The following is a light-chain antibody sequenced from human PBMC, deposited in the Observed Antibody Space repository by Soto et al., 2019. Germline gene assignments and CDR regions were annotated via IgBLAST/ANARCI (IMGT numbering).Light chain of an antibody. CDR1: KNDIGVYDF. Sequence: QSALTQPPSASGSPGQSVTISCTGTKNDIGVYDFVSWYQHHPGKAPRLIIYEVVQRPSGVPDRFSGSKSGNTASLTVSGLQDADEADSFCKSYDGRNTYVFGSGTKVTV. J-gene: IGLJ1*01. CDR3: KSYDGRNTYV. CDR2: EVV. V-gene: IGLV2-8*01.